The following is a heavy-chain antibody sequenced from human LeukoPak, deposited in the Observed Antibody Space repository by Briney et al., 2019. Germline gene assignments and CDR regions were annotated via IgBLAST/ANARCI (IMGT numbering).Heavy chain of an antibody. CDR1: GYTLTELS. Sequence: ASVKVSCKVSGYTLTELSMHWVRQAPGKGLEWMGGFDPEDGETIYAQKFQGRVTMTADTSTDTAYMELSSLRSEDTAVYYCATDFQGNYYDNWGQGTLVTVSS. V-gene: IGHV1-24*01. CDR2: FDPEDGET. D-gene: IGHD2/OR15-2a*01. CDR3: ATDFQGNYYDN. J-gene: IGHJ4*02.